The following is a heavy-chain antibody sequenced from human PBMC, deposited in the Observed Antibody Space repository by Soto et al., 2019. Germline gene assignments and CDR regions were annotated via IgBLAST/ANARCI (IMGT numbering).Heavy chain of an antibody. J-gene: IGHJ4*02. CDR3: AKAIWDHSSGWDY. D-gene: IGHD6-19*01. Sequence: GESLKISCAASGFTFSSYAMSWVRQAPGKGLEWVSAISGSGGSTYYADSVKGRFTISRDNSKNTLYLQMNSLRAEDTAVYYCAKAIWDHSSGWDYWGQGTLVTVSS. CDR1: GFTFSSYA. V-gene: IGHV3-23*01. CDR2: ISGSGGST.